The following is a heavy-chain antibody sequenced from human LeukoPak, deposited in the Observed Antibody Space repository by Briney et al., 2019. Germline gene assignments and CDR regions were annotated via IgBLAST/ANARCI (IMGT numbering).Heavy chain of an antibody. Sequence: GGTLRLSCAASGFIFTSYGMSWVRQAPGKGLEWVSTISGSGGSTYYADSVKGRFTISRDHSKNTLYLQMNTLRAEDTAVYYCAAHPSSAYWGRGTLVTVSS. V-gene: IGHV3-23*01. CDR2: ISGSGGST. D-gene: IGHD6-6*01. J-gene: IGHJ4*02. CDR1: GFIFTSYG. CDR3: AAHPSSAY.